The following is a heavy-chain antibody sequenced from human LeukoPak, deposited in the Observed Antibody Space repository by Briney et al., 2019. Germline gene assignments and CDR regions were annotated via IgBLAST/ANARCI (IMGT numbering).Heavy chain of an antibody. CDR1: GFTVSSNY. CDR3: AKRSRVAVAGPYYYYYYMDV. V-gene: IGHV3-53*01. Sequence: PGGSLRLSCAASGFTVSSNYMSWVRQAPGKGLEWVSVIYSGGSTYYADSVKGRFTISRDNSKNTLYLQMNSLRAEDTAVYYCAKRSRVAVAGPYYYYYYMDVWGKGTTVTASS. CDR2: IYSGGST. J-gene: IGHJ6*03. D-gene: IGHD6-19*01.